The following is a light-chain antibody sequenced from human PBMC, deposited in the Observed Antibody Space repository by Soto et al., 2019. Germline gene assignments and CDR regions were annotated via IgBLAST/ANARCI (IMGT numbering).Light chain of an antibody. J-gene: IGKJ5*01. CDR2: WAS. CDR3: QQYYSSVT. Sequence: DIGMTQSPDSLSVSLGERATINCKSSQTVFHTSYNKDFLAWYQQKAGQPPKLLFYWASTRESGVPARFSGGGSGTDFSLTISSLQPEDVAVYYCQQYYSSVTFGQGTRLEIK. CDR1: QTVFHTSYNKDF. V-gene: IGKV4-1*01.